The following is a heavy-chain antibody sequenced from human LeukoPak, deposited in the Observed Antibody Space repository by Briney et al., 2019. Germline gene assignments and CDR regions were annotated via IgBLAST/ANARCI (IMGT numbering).Heavy chain of an antibody. D-gene: IGHD7-27*01. J-gene: IGHJ4*02. V-gene: IGHV3-74*01. CDR1: GFTFSSYW. Sequence: PGGSLRLSCAASGFTFSSYWMHWVRQAPGKGLVWVSRISSDGSSTNYADSVKGRFTISRDNAKNTLYLQVKSLRAEDTAVYYCARGPSGWGSLDSWGQGTLVTVSS. CDR3: ARGPSGWGSLDS. CDR2: ISSDGSST.